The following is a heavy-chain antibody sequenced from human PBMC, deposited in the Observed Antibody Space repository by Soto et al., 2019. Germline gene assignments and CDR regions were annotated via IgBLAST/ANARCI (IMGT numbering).Heavy chain of an antibody. CDR1: GFTFSSYW. V-gene: IGHV3-74*01. CDR3: ARALAVPGARGDNWFDP. CDR2: INSDGSST. J-gene: IGHJ5*02. D-gene: IGHD2-2*01. Sequence: VQLVESGGGLVQPGGSLRLSCAASGFTFSSYWMHWVRQGPGKGLVWVSRINSDGSSTTYADSVKGRFTISRDNAKNTLYLQMNSLRAEDTAVYYCARALAVPGARGDNWFDPWGQGTLVTVSS.